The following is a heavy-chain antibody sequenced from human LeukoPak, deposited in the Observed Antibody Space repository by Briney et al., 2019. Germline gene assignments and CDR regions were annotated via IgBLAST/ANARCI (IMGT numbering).Heavy chain of an antibody. Sequence: GGSLRLSCVASGFTFSSYGMHWVRQAPGKGLEWVAVISYDGGNKYYADSVKGRFTISRDNSKNTLYLQMSSLRAEDTAVYYCAKQYSGTSYVLYFFDYWGQGTLVTVSS. CDR3: AKQYSGTSYVLYFFDY. D-gene: IGHD1-26*01. CDR1: GFTFSSYG. J-gene: IGHJ4*02. V-gene: IGHV3-30*18. CDR2: ISYDGGNK.